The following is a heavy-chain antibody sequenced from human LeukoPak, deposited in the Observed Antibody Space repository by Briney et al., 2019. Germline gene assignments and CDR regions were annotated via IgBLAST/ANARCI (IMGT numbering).Heavy chain of an antibody. V-gene: IGHV3-66*02. CDR3: ARAAAGTQSLHY. Sequence: GGSLRLSCAASGFTVSSNYMSWVRQAPGKGLEWVSVIYSGGSTYYADSVKGRFTISRDNSMNTLYLQMNSLRAEDTAVYYCARAAAGTQSLHYWGQGTLVTVSS. CDR1: GFTVSSNY. J-gene: IGHJ4*02. CDR2: IYSGGST. D-gene: IGHD6-13*01.